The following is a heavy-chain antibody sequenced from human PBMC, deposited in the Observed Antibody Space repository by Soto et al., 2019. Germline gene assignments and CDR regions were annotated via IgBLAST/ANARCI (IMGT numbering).Heavy chain of an antibody. Sequence: SETLSLTCTVSGGSVSSGSYYWSWIRQPPGKGLEWIGYIYYSGSTNYNPSLKSRVTISVDTSKNQFSLKLSSVTAADTAVYYCARDHLLSSSGYYYYYGMDIWGQGTTVTVSS. D-gene: IGHD6-6*01. J-gene: IGHJ6*02. CDR2: IYYSGST. V-gene: IGHV4-61*01. CDR1: GGSVSSGSYY. CDR3: ARDHLLSSSGYYYYYGMDI.